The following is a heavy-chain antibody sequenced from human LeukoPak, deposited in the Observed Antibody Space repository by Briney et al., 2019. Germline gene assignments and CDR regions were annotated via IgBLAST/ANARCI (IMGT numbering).Heavy chain of an antibody. CDR1: GFTFSSYE. CDR2: ISSSGSTI. D-gene: IGHD5-18*01. Sequence: GGSLRLSCAASGFTFSSYEMNWVRQAPGKGLEWVSYISSSGSTIYYADSVKGRFTISRDDAKNSLYLQMNSLRAEDTAVYYCAKEGGYINNWFDPWGQGTLVTVSS. CDR3: AKEGGYINNWFDP. J-gene: IGHJ5*02. V-gene: IGHV3-48*03.